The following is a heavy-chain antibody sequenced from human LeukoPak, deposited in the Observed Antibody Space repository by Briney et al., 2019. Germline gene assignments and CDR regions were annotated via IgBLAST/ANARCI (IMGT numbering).Heavy chain of an antibody. CDR1: GFTFSDYW. D-gene: IGHD3-10*01. Sequence: GGSLRLSCAASGFTFSDYWMHWVRQPPGKGLVWVSRIQNDGSYRDYADSVKGRFTISRDNAKNTLYLQMNSLRVEDTAVYCCARDKLTGNAFDIWGQGTMVTVSS. V-gene: IGHV3-74*01. CDR2: IQNDGSYR. CDR3: ARDKLTGNAFDI. J-gene: IGHJ3*02.